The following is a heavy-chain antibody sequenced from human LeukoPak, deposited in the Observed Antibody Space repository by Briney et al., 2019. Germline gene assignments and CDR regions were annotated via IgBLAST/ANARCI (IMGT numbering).Heavy chain of an antibody. CDR1: GFTLSSYW. CDR3: TRVQAGRAGLMDV. J-gene: IGHJ6*02. V-gene: IGHV3-74*01. Sequence: GGSLRLSCAASGFTLSSYWMHWVRQAPGEGLVWVSRIDPDGSTTNYADSVKGRFTTSRDNAKNTLYLQMNSLRAEDTALYYCTRVQAGRAGLMDVSGRGTTVTVSS. D-gene: IGHD6-13*01. CDR2: IDPDGSTT.